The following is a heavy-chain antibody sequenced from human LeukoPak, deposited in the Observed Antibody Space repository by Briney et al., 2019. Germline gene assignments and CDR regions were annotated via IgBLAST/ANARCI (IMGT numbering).Heavy chain of an antibody. D-gene: IGHD3-3*01. J-gene: IGHJ4*02. CDR2: IYPGNSDT. CDR1: GYSFTSYW. V-gene: IGHV5-51*01. Sequence: GESLKISCKGSGYSFTSYWIGWVRQMPGKGLEWMGIIYPGNSDTRYSPSFQGQVTISADKSISTAYLQWSSLKASDTAMYYCARVMPYYDFWSGYQYYFDYWGQGTLVTVSS. CDR3: ARVMPYYDFWSGYQYYFDY.